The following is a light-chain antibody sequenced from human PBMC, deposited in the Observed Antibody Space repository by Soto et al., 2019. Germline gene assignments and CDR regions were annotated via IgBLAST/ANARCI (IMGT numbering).Light chain of an antibody. J-gene: IGLJ3*02. V-gene: IGLV1-40*01. CDR1: SSNIGAGYD. CDR3: QSYDSSLSGWV. Sequence: QLVLTQPPSVSGAPGQRVTISCTGSSSNIGAGYDVHWYQQLPGTAPKLLISGNSNRPSGVPDRFSGSKSGTSASLAITGFQAEDEADCYCQSYDSSLSGWVFGGGTKLTVL. CDR2: GNS.